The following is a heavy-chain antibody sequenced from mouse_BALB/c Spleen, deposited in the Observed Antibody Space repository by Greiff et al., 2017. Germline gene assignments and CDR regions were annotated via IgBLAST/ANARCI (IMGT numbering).Heavy chain of an antibody. J-gene: IGHJ4*01. Sequence: DVKLVESGGGLVKPGGSLKLSCAASGFTFSSYAMSWVRQTPEKRLEWVASISSGGSTYYPDSVKGRFTISRDNARNILYLQMSSLRSEDTAMYYCARGITTVVEDAMDYWGQGTSVTGSS. D-gene: IGHD1-1*01. CDR3: ARGITTVVEDAMDY. V-gene: IGHV5-6-5*01. CDR2: ISSGGST. CDR1: GFTFSSYA.